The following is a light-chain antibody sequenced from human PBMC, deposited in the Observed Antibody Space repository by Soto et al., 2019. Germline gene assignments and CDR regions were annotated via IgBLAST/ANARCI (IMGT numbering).Light chain of an antibody. V-gene: IGLV1-44*01. J-gene: IGLJ1*01. CDR1: SSNIGGNS. Sequence: QSVLKHPPSVSAAPGQRVTISCSGSSSNIGGNSVSCYQQLPGTAPKLLIYSNNQRPSGVPDRFSGSKSGNTASLTVSGLQAEDEADYYCSSFAGSNNFPYVFGTGTKVTVL. CDR2: SNN. CDR3: SSFAGSNNFPYV.